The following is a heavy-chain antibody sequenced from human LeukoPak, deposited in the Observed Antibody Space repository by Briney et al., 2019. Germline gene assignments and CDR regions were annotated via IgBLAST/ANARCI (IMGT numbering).Heavy chain of an antibody. CDR2: IDSNGGST. CDR3: ASLLSGGGYALDV. D-gene: IGHD3-16*01. J-gene: IGHJ3*01. V-gene: IGHV3-74*01. Sequence: PGGSLRLSCAASGSTFSRDWMHWVRQAPGKGLEWVSRIDSNGGSTTYADPVRGRFTISRDNVKNTLYLQMNSLTAEDTAVYYCASLLSGGGYALDVWGQGTLVTVSS. CDR1: GSTFSRDW.